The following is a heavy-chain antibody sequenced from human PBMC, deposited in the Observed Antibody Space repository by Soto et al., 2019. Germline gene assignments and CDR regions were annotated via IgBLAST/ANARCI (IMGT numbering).Heavy chain of an antibody. CDR1: GYIFTSYG. V-gene: IGHV1-18*04. CDR2: ISAYNGNT. Sequence: GASVKVRCKASGYIFTSYGGRWVRQAPGQGLEWMGWISAYNGNTNYAQKLQGRVTMTTDTSTSTAYMELRSLRSDDTAVYYCARDKHAVSSTSSGVVDYWGQGTMVTVS. CDR3: ARDKHAVSSTSSGVVDY. J-gene: IGHJ4*02. D-gene: IGHD2-2*01.